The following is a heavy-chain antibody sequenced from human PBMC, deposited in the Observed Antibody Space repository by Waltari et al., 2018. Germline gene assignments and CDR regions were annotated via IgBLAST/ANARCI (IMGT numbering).Heavy chain of an antibody. CDR3: AKDRVDSNYPSPFDY. Sequence: EVQLLESGGGLVQPGGSLRLSCAASGFTFSSYAMSWVRQAPGKGLEWVSVIYSGGSTYYAESVKGRFTISRDNSKNTLYLQMNSLRAEDTAVYYCAKDRVDSNYPSPFDYWGQGTLVTVSS. CDR1: GFTFSSYA. D-gene: IGHD4-4*01. J-gene: IGHJ4*02. V-gene: IGHV3-23*03. CDR2: IYSGGST.